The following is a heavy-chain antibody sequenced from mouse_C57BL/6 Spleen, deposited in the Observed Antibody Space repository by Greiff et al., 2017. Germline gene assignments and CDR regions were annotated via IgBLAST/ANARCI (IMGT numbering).Heavy chain of an antibody. CDR1: GFNIKDYY. V-gene: IGHV14-1*01. J-gene: IGHJ4*01. CDR3: TISYYSNYGGMDY. Sequence: EVKLQESGAELVRPGASVKLSCTASGFNIKDYYMHWVKQRPEQGLEWIGRIDPEDGDTEYAPKFQGKATMTADTSSNTAYLQLSSLTSEDTAVYYGTISYYSNYGGMDYWGQGTSVTVSS. CDR2: IDPEDGDT. D-gene: IGHD2-5*01.